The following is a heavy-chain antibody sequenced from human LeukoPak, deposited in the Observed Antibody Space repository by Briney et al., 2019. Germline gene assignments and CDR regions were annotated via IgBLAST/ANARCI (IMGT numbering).Heavy chain of an antibody. V-gene: IGHV3-53*01. J-gene: IGHJ4*02. CDR3: ARGVRGYSHGSRFDY. D-gene: IGHD5-18*01. Sequence: GGSLRLSCAASGFTVSSNYMSWVRQAPGKGLEWVSIIYDGGRTNYADSVKGRFTISRDNSKNTLYLQMNSLRAEDTAVYYCARGVRGYSHGSRFDYGGQGTLVTVSS. CDR2: IYDGGRT. CDR1: GFTVSSNY.